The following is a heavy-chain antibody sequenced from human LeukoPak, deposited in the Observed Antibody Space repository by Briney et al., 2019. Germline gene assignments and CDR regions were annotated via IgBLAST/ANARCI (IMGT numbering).Heavy chain of an antibody. D-gene: IGHD2-2*01. CDR2: ISGSGGST. J-gene: IGHJ5*02. CDR1: GFTFNNYA. CDR3: AKDRGVIVPAGMAT. V-gene: IGHV3-23*01. Sequence: GGSLRLSCAASGFTFNNYAMSWVRQAPGKGLEWVSVISGSGGSTYYADSVKGRFTISRDNSKNTLYLQMNSLRAEETAVYYCAKDRGVIVPAGMATWGQGTRVTVSS.